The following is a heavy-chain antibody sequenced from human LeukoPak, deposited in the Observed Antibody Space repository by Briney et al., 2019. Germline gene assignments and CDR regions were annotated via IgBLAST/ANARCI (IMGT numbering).Heavy chain of an antibody. CDR1: GYTFTGYY. D-gene: IGHD3-10*01. Sequence: GASVKVSCKASGYTFTGYYMHWVRQAPGQGLEWMGWINPNSGGTNYAQKFQGRVTMTRDTSISTAYMELSRLRSDDTAVYYCASGGGRFGELSAFDIWGQGTMVTVSS. CDR3: ASGGGRFGELSAFDI. V-gene: IGHV1-2*02. CDR2: INPNSGGT. J-gene: IGHJ3*02.